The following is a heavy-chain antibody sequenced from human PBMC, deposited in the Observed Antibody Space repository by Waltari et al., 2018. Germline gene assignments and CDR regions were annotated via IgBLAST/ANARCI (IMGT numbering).Heavy chain of an antibody. D-gene: IGHD1-26*01. CDR2: IVRCGSDP. V-gene: IGHV3-74*01. CDR1: GFTFSNFW. J-gene: IGHJ4*02. Sequence: EVQLVESGGVLVHTGGSLRLSCAASGFTFSNFWMHWVRQAPGKGLVWGSRIVRCGSDPSYAGSVKGRFTISRDNTKNTLYLQMNSLRGEDTGVYYCARDLYDTGSGDYPGRDFWGQGTLVTVAS. CDR3: ARDLYDTGSGDYPGRDF.